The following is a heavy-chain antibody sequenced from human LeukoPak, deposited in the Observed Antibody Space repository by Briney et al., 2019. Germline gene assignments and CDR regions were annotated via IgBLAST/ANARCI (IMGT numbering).Heavy chain of an antibody. V-gene: IGHV3-7*01. D-gene: IGHD2-8*02. CDR3: ARELVVGPAEYFQH. CDR2: IYPGGSEK. J-gene: IGHJ1*01. CDR1: GFTFSTSF. Sequence: GESLKISCAASGFTFSTSFMSWVRQSPGKGLEWVANIYPGGSEKYYVDSVKGRFTISRDNAENSLYLQMNNLRVEDTAVYYCARELVVGPAEYFQHWGQGTLVTVSS.